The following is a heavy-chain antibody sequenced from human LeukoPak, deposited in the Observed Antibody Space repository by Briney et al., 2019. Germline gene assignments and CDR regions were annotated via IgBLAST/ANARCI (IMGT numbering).Heavy chain of an antibody. D-gene: IGHD1/OR15-1a*01. CDR2: ISGSGGTT. V-gene: IGHV3-23*01. CDR3: ARASTTDYYYYGMDV. CDR1: GFIFSSYA. Sequence: PGGSLRLSCAASGFIFSSYAMSWVRQAPGKGLEWVSGISGSGGTTYYADSVKGRFTISRDNAKNSLYLQMNSLRAEDTAVYYCARASTTDYYYYGMDVWGQGTTVTVSS. J-gene: IGHJ6*02.